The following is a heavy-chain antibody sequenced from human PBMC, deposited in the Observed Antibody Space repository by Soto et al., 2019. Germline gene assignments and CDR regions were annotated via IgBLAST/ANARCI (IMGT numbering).Heavy chain of an antibody. J-gene: IGHJ6*02. V-gene: IGHV5-51*01. CDR1: GYTFTDYW. D-gene: IGHD4-4*01. CDR2: IYPGAFDT. Sequence: GESLKISCKGSGYTFTDYWIGWVRQLPGKGLEWMGIIYPGAFDTRYSPSFQGHVTITVDKSTSTAYLQWNTLKASDTAMYYCARRISKIQYYYYAMDVWGQGTTVTVSS. CDR3: ARRISKIQYYYYAMDV.